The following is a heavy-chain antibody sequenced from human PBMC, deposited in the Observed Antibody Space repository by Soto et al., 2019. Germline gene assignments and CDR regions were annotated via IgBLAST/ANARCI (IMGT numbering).Heavy chain of an antibody. CDR1: GFTFSIYA. J-gene: IGHJ4*02. D-gene: IGHD5-12*01. V-gene: IGHV3-23*01. CDR3: AKYSTSGPSRFFDL. CDR2: IGAGSDGI. Sequence: GGSMRLSCAASGFTFSIYAVAWIRQPPGKGLEWVSVIGAGSDGIQYVDSVKGRFSISRDNSKNTLYLHMNSLRAEDTAIYYCAKYSTSGPSRFFDLWGQGTLVTVSS.